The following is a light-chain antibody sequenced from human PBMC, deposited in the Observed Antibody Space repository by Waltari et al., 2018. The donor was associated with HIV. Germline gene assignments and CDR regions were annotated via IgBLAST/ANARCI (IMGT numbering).Light chain of an antibody. Sequence: QSVLTQPPSVSAAAGQKVTISCSGSDSNIGDNFVSWYQQVPGAAPRLVIYENKKRPSGIPDRFSGSKSGTSATLGITGLQPGDEAHYFCATWESGLSAVFGAGTKLTVL. CDR2: ENK. J-gene: IGLJ3*02. CDR3: ATWESGLSAV. V-gene: IGLV1-51*01. CDR1: DSNIGDNF.